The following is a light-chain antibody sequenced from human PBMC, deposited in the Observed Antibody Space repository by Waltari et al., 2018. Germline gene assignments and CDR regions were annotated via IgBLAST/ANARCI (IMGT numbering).Light chain of an antibody. CDR2: QAS. Sequence: DIQMTQSPSTLSASVGDRVTITCRASQSVRNWLAWYQQKPGKAPRLLIYQASTLENGVPSRFSGSVSGTEFILTISGLQPDDFATYYCQQYDNNRTFGQGTKVEIK. CDR1: QSVRNW. CDR3: QQYDNNRT. V-gene: IGKV1-5*03. J-gene: IGKJ1*01.